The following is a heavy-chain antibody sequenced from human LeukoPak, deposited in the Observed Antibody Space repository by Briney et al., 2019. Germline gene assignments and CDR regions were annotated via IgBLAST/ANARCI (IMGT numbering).Heavy chain of an antibody. Sequence: GGSLRLSCAASGFTLSSYSMNWVRQAPGKGLEWVSSISSSSSYIYYADSVKGRFTISRDNSKNTLYLQMNSLRAEDTAVYYCAASLPNIVVVPATKGPFGYWGQGTLVTVSS. CDR1: GFTLSSYS. J-gene: IGHJ4*02. D-gene: IGHD2-2*01. CDR3: AASLPNIVVVPATKGPFGY. V-gene: IGHV3-21*04. CDR2: ISSSSSYI.